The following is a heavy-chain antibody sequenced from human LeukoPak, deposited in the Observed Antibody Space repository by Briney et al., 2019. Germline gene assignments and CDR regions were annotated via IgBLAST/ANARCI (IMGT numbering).Heavy chain of an antibody. CDR3: ARSRLHLNWFDP. CDR2: INHSGST. D-gene: IGHD2-21*02. Sequence: SETLSLTCAVYGGSFSGYYWSWIRQPPGKGLEWIGEINHSGSTNYNPSLKSRVTISVDTSKNQFSLKLSSVTAADTAVYYCARSRLHLNWFDPRGQGTLVTVSS. V-gene: IGHV4-34*01. J-gene: IGHJ5*02. CDR1: GGSFSGYY.